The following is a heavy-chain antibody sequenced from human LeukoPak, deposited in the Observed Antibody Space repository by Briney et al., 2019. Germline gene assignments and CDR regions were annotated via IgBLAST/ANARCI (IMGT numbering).Heavy chain of an antibody. CDR2: ISYDGSNK. CDR1: GFTFSSYG. J-gene: IGHJ4*02. Sequence: GGSLRLSCAASGFTFSSYGMHWVRQAPGKGLEWVAVISYDGSNKYYADSVKGRFTISRDNSKNTLYLQMNSLRAEDTAVYYCAKDPDYYDSSGYFDYWGQGTLVTVSS. D-gene: IGHD3-22*01. V-gene: IGHV3-30*18. CDR3: AKDPDYYDSSGYFDY.